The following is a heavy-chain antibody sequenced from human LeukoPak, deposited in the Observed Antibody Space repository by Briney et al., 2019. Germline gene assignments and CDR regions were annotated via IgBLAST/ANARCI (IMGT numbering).Heavy chain of an antibody. J-gene: IGHJ4*02. CDR1: GFTFSSYT. CDR3: ARDYDGDYVFND. D-gene: IGHD4-17*01. V-gene: IGHV3-48*04. CDR2: ISSSSSTI. Sequence: GGSLRLSCAASGFTFSSYTMNWVRQAPGKGPEWVSYISSSSSTIYYADSVKGRFTISRDNAKNSLYLQMNSLRAGDTAVYYCARDYDGDYVFNDWGQGTLVTVSS.